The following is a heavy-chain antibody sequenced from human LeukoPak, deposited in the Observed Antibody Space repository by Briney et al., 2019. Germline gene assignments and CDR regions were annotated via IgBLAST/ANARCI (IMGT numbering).Heavy chain of an antibody. D-gene: IGHD6-19*01. Sequence: PSETLSLTCAVYGGSFSGYYWSWIRQPLGKGLEWIGEINHSGSTNYNPSLKSRVTISVDTSKNQFSLKLSSVTAADTAVYYCARGNGAVAGYYFDYWGQGTLVTVSS. V-gene: IGHV4-34*01. J-gene: IGHJ4*02. CDR2: INHSGST. CDR1: GGSFSGYY. CDR3: ARGNGAVAGYYFDY.